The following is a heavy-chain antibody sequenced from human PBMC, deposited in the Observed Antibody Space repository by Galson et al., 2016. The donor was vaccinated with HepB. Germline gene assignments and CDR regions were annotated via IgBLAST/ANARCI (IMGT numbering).Heavy chain of an antibody. CDR3: TSGVDTAVNFDY. Sequence: QSGAEVKKPGESLKISCYHSGYSFTSSWIGWVRQMPGKGLEWMGTIYLGDFDTRYCPSFQGQVTISVDKSISTAFLQWSSLNASDSALYCCTSGVDTAVNFDYGGQGTLVTVSP. D-gene: IGHD5-18*01. V-gene: IGHV5-51*01. J-gene: IGHJ4*02. CDR1: GYSFTSSW. CDR2: IYLGDFDT.